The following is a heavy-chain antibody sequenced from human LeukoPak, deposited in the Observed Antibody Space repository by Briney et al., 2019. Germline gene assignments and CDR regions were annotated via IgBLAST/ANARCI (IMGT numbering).Heavy chain of an antibody. V-gene: IGHV3-21*01. CDR1: GFTFSGYS. Sequence: GGSLRLSCAASGFTFSGYSMNWVRQTLGKGLEWVSSIGSSSSYIYYAESVKGRFTISRDNAKNSLYLQMNSLRAEDTAVYYCARAPDYIAARPRFNWIDPWGQGTLVIVSS. CDR3: ARAPDYIAARPRFNWIDP. J-gene: IGHJ5*02. CDR2: IGSSSSYI. D-gene: IGHD6-6*01.